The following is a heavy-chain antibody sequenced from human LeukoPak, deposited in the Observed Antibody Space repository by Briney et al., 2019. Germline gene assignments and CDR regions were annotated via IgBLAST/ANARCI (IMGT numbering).Heavy chain of an antibody. CDR2: IYTSGST. V-gene: IGHV4-61*02. CDR3: ARDRYYYDSSGVALDY. Sequence: SETLSLTCTVSGGSISSSSYYWGWIRQPAGKGLEWIGRIYTSGSTNYNPSLKSRVTMSVDTSKNQFSLRLSSVTAADTAVYYCARDRYYYDSSGVALDYWGQGTLVTVSS. J-gene: IGHJ4*02. CDR1: GGSISSSSYY. D-gene: IGHD3-22*01.